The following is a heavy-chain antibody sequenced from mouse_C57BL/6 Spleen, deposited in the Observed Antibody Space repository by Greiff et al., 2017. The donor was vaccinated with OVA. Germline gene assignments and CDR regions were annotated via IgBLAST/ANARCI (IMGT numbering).Heavy chain of an antibody. D-gene: IGHD2-4*01. CDR1: GFTFSNYW. J-gene: IGHJ2*01. V-gene: IGHV6-3*01. CDR2: IRLKSDNYST. Sequence: EVKVEESGGGLVQPGGSVKLSCVASGFTFSNYWMHWVRQSPEQGLEWVAQIRLKSDNYSTHYAESVKGRFTISRDDSKSSVYLQMNNLRAEDTGIYSCTDYDCDDGGFDYWGLGTTLTVSS. CDR3: TDYDCDDGGFDY.